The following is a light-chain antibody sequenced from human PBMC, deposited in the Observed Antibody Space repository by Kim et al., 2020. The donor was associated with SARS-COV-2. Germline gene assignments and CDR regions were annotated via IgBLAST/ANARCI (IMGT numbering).Light chain of an antibody. CDR3: QQYNTFPLT. Sequence: DIQLTQSPSTLSASVGDRITFTCRASQTISPWLAWYQQKPGKAPKLLIYEASRLDSGVPSRFNGGGSETAFTLTINSLQPDDIATYYCQQYNTFPLTFGGGTKVDIK. J-gene: IGKJ4*01. CDR2: EAS. V-gene: IGKV1-5*03. CDR1: QTISPW.